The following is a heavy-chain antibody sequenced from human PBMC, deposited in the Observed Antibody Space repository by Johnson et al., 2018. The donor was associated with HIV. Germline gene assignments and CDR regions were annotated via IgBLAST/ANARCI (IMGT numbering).Heavy chain of an antibody. CDR1: GYIFRNYW. V-gene: IGHV3-74*03. CDR3: AKEYSSPYGDYDGDGFDI. D-gene: IGHD4-17*01. CDR2: IYSDGSDT. Sequence: VQLVESGGGLVQPGGSLRLSCAGSGYIFRNYWLHWVRQAPGKGLVWVARIYSDGSDTAYADSVKGRFTISRDNAKKTLYLQMNSLRAEDTAVFYCAKEYSSPYGDYDGDGFDIWGQGTMVTVS. J-gene: IGHJ3*02.